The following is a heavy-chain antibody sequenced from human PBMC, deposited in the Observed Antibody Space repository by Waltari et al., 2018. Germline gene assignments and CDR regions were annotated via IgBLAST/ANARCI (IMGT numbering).Heavy chain of an antibody. Sequence: EVQLVESGGGLVQPGRSLRLSCAASGFTFDDYAMHWVRQAPGKGLEWVFSNRWKSGSIGYADSVKGRFTISRDKAKNALYLQMNSLRAEDTDLYYCAKDPVGEFDYWGQGTLVTVSS. D-gene: IGHD3-10*01. V-gene: IGHV3-9*01. J-gene: IGHJ4*02. CDR3: AKDPVGEFDY. CDR2: NRWKSGSI. CDR1: GFTFDDYA.